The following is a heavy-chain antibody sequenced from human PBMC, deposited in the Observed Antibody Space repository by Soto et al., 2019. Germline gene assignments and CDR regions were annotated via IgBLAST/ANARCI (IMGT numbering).Heavy chain of an antibody. CDR2: IIPVFGRV. D-gene: IGHD3-16*01. J-gene: IGHJ6*02. V-gene: IGHV1-69*01. CDR1: GGTFSSRA. Sequence: QVQLVQSGPEVKKTGTSVKVSCKASGGTFSSRAISWVRQAPGQGLEWMGGIIPVFGRVNYAEKFKDRVTITADESTGTVNMELSSLRSEDTALYYCANSRGGTFLGYHGMDIWGQGTTVSVSS. CDR3: ANSRGGTFLGYHGMDI.